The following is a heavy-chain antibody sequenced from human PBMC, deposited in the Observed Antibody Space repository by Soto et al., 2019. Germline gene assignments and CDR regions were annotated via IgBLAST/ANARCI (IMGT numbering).Heavy chain of an antibody. CDR3: ARSSTGSGPPFDD. J-gene: IGHJ4*02. D-gene: IGHD6-19*01. CDR2: INAGNGNT. V-gene: IGHV1-3*01. Sequence: GASVKVSCKASGYTFTSYAMHWVRQAPGQRLEWMGWINAGNGNTKYSQKFQGRVTITRDTSASTAYMELSSLRSEDTAVYYCARSSTGSGPPFDDWGQGTRVTVAS. CDR1: GYTFTSYA.